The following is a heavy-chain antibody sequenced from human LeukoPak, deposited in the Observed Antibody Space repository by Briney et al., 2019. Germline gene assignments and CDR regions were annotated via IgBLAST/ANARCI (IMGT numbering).Heavy chain of an antibody. J-gene: IGHJ4*02. CDR2: IWSDGSNK. CDR1: GFTFSNYG. CDR3: AKRWGDSSGSHIDS. Sequence: PGRSLRLSCAASGFTFSNYGMHWVRQAPGKGLEWVAVIWSDGSNKYYRDSVKGRFTISRDDSKNTLYLQMNSLRAEDTAVYYFAKRWGDSSGSHIDSWGQGILVTVSS. D-gene: IGHD3-22*01. V-gene: IGHV3-33*06.